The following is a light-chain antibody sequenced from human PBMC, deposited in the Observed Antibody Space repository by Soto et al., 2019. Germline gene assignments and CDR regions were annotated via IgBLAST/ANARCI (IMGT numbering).Light chain of an antibody. J-gene: IGLJ1*01. Sequence: SFLAHPASCSGSPGHSMTIACTGTSSGVGGYNYVSWYQQHPGKAPKLMIYDVSNRPSGVSKRFSGSKSGNAASLPISGLQAEAEDDSHSSSNTSSSNSYVFGTGNQVTVL. CDR1: SSGVGGYNY. V-gene: IGLV2-14*01. CDR3: SSNTSSSNSYV. CDR2: DVS.